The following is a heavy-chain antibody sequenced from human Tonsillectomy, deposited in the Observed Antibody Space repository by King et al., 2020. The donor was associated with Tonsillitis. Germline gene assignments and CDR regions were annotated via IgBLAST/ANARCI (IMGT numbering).Heavy chain of an antibody. CDR1: GYTFTNYA. CDR2: INTKTGNP. Sequence: VQLVQSGSELKKPGASVKVSCKASGYTFTNYAVNWVRQAPGQGLEWMGRINTKTGNPTYAQGFTGRFVFSLDTSVSTAYLQISILKTEDTALYYCARLAKNWFDPWGQGTLVTVSS. J-gene: IGHJ5*02. CDR3: ARLAKNWFDP. V-gene: IGHV7-4-1*02.